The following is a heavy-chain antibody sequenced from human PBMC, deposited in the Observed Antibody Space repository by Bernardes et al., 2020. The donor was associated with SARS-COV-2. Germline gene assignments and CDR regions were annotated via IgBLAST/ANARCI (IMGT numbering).Heavy chain of an antibody. J-gene: IGHJ6*02. CDR3: ARVKPQLDGMDG. CDR2: IYYSGRT. Sequence: SETLSLTCTVSGGSISSYYWSWIRQPPGKGLEWIGYIYYSGRTNYNPSLKSRVTISVDTSKNQFSLKLSSVTAADTAVYYCARVKPQLDGMDGWGQGTTVTVSS. D-gene: IGHD3-10*01. CDR1: GGSISSYY. V-gene: IGHV4-59*01.